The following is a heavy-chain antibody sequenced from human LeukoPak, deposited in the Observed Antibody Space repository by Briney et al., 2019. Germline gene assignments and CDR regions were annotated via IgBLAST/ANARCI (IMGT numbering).Heavy chain of an antibody. Sequence: GASVKVSCKASGYTFTSYYMHWVRQAPGQGLEWMGIINPSGGSTSYAQKFQGRVTMTRDTSISTAYMELSRLRSDDTAVYYCARAGSRDDYGDYVHDAFDIWGQGTMVTVSS. CDR2: INPSGGST. CDR3: ARAGSRDDYGDYVHDAFDI. CDR1: GYTFTSYY. V-gene: IGHV1-46*01. D-gene: IGHD4-17*01. J-gene: IGHJ3*02.